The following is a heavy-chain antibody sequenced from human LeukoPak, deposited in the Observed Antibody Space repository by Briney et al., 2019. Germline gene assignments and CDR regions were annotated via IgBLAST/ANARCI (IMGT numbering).Heavy chain of an antibody. J-gene: IGHJ4*02. D-gene: IGHD4-11*01. CDR3: AREFGFKTTVTTGIDY. Sequence: SETLSLTCTVSGGSISSYYWSWIRQPAGKGLEWIGRIYTSGSTNYNPSLKSRVTISVDTSKNQFSLKLSSVTAADTAVYYCAREFGFKTTVTTGIDYWGQGTLVTVSS. CDR2: IYTSGST. CDR1: GGSISSYY. V-gene: IGHV4-4*07.